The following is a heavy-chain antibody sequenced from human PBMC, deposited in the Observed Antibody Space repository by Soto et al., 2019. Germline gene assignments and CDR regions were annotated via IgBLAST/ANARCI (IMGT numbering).Heavy chain of an antibody. CDR1: GGSFSGYY. CDR2: INHSGST. D-gene: IGHD3-3*01. Sequence: PSETLSLTCAVYGGSFSGYYWSWIRQPPGKGLEWIGEINHSGSTNYNPSLKSRVTISVDTSKNQFSLKLSSVTAADTAVYYCARKSDYDFWRGYYGQNWFDPWGQGNLVTVSS. J-gene: IGHJ5*02. CDR3: ARKSDYDFWRGYYGQNWFDP. V-gene: IGHV4-34*01.